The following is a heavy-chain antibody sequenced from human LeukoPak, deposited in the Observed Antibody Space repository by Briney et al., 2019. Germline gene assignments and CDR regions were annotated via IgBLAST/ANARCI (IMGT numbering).Heavy chain of an antibody. J-gene: IGHJ4*02. V-gene: IGHV3-23*01. Sequence: GGSLRLSCAASGFTFSSYAMSWVRQAPGKGLEWASAISGSGGSTYYADSVKGRFTISRDNSKNTLYLQMNSLRAEDTAVYHCAKPPDGIAVAGTPDYWGQGTLVAVSS. CDR1: GFTFSSYA. D-gene: IGHD6-19*01. CDR2: ISGSGGST. CDR3: AKPPDGIAVAGTPDY.